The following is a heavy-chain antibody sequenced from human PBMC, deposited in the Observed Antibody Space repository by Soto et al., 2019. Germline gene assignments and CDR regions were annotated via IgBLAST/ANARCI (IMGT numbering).Heavy chain of an antibody. CDR3: YRPGYSTYDSEY. Sequence: GGSLRLSCAASGFTLSGSVIYWVRQPSGKGLEWVGRIRSRSNGYATAYATSVRGRFTISRDDSKNTAYLQMNSLKNEDTAVYYCYRPGYSTYDSEYWGQGT. CDR2: IRSRSNGYAT. V-gene: IGHV3-73*01. CDR1: GFTLSGSV. D-gene: IGHD5-12*01. J-gene: IGHJ4*02.